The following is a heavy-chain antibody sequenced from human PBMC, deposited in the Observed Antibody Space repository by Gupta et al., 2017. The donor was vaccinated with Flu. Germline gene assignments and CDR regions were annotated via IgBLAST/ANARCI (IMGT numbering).Heavy chain of an antibody. J-gene: IGHJ3*01. Sequence: AQLVESGVGFVQPGRSVRLSCAASGFTFSRYAMHWVRQAPGKAVAWVVDISHDGRGKHYADFVNGRATGYRDNSKNTLSLQIYSLTTEDTSVEDCEKALRLEYTFDVWGQGTMGTVSS. CDR2: ISHDGRGK. D-gene: IGHD1-1*01. CDR1: GFTFSRYA. V-gene: IGHV3-30*18. CDR3: EKALRLEYTFDV.